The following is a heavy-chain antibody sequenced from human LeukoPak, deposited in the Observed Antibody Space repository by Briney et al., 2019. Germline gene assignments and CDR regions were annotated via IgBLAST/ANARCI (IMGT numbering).Heavy chain of an antibody. CDR1: GGSISSYY. D-gene: IGHD1/OR15-1a*01. J-gene: IGHJ6*03. Sequence: SETLSLTCTVSGGSISSYYWSWIRQPPGKGLEWIGYIYTSGSTNYNPSLKSQVTISVDTSKNQFSLKLSSVTAADTAVYYCARLNKQGVYYYYYYLDVWGKGTTVTVSS. CDR2: IYTSGST. V-gene: IGHV4-4*09. CDR3: ARLNKQGVYYYYYYLDV.